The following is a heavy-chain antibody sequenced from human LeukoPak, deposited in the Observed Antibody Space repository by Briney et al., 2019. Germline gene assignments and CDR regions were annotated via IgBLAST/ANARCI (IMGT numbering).Heavy chain of an antibody. Sequence: SVKVSCKASGGTFSSYAISWVRQAPGQGLEWVGGVIPIFGRANYAQKVQGRGTITADEATSTAYMELSSLRSEDTAVYYCARDPPSFQYWGQGTLVTLSA. CDR3: ARDPPSFQY. V-gene: IGHV1-69*13. CDR2: VIPIFGRA. J-gene: IGHJ1*01. CDR1: GGTFSSYA.